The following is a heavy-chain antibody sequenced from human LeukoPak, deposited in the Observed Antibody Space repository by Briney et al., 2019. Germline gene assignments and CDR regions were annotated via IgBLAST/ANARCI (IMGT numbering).Heavy chain of an antibody. J-gene: IGHJ6*03. V-gene: IGHV3-66*02. CDR1: GFTFSNAW. Sequence: PGGSLRLSCAASGFTFSNAWMSWVRQAPGKGLEGVSVIYSGGSTYYADSVKGRFTISRDNSKNTLYLQMNSLRAEDTAVYYCAREDNYYYYMDVWGKGTTVTVSS. CDR2: IYSGGST. CDR3: AREDNYYYYMDV.